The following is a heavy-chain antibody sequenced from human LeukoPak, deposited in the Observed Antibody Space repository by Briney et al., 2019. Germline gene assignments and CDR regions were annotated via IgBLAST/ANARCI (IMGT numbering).Heavy chain of an antibody. CDR2: IYHSGST. V-gene: IGHV4-30-2*01. CDR1: GGSISSGGYY. D-gene: IGHD2-2*01. Sequence: SQTLSLTCTVSGGSISSGGYYWSWIRQPPGKGLEWIGYIYHSGSTYYNPSLKSRVTISVDRSKNQFSLKLSSVTAADTAVYYCAAVVPAAYFDYWGQGTLVTVSS. J-gene: IGHJ4*02. CDR3: AAVVPAAYFDY.